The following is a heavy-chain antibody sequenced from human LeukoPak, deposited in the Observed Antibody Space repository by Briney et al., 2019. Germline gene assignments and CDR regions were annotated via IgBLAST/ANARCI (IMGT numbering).Heavy chain of an antibody. CDR1: GFTFSSYW. V-gene: IGHV3-7*03. J-gene: IGHJ5*02. CDR3: AKGKGAFCDGDCSSRILVS. Sequence: GGSLRLSCAASGFTFSSYWMSWVRQAPGKGLEWVANIKQDGSEKYYVDSVKGRFTISRDNAKNSLYLQMNSLRVDDTAVYYCAKGKGAFCDGDCSSRILVSWGQGTLVTVSS. CDR2: IKQDGSEK. D-gene: IGHD2-21*02.